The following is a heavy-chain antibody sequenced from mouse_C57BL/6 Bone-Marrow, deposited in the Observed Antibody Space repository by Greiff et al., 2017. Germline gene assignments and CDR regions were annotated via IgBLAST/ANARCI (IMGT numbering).Heavy chain of an antibody. CDR3: TSDGYCAMDY. CDR2: IDPETGGT. Sequence: QVQLQQSGAELVRPGASVTLSCKASGYTFTDYEMHWVKQTPVHGLEWIGAIDPETGGTAYNQKFKGKAILTADKSSSTAYMELRSLTSEDSAVYYCTSDGYCAMDYWGQGTSVTVSS. V-gene: IGHV1-15*01. CDR1: GYTFTDYE. J-gene: IGHJ4*01. D-gene: IGHD2-3*01.